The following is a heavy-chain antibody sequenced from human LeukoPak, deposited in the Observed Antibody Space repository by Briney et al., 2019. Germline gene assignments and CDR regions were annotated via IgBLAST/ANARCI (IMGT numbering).Heavy chain of an antibody. CDR2: IGVDSGNT. Sequence: GGSLRLSCAASGFTFSAYSMNWVRQAPGKGLEWLSYIGVDSGNTNYADSVKGRFTISGAKAKNSLYLQTNSLPGEDTAVYYWARDYKYAFDNWGHGTLVTVSS. V-gene: IGHV3-48*01. CDR1: GFTFSAYS. D-gene: IGHD5-24*01. J-gene: IGHJ4*01. CDR3: ARDYKYAFDN.